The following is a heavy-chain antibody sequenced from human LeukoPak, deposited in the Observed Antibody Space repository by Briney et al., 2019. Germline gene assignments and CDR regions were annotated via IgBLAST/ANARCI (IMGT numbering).Heavy chain of an antibody. V-gene: IGHV1-2*04. CDR2: INPNSGGT. J-gene: IGHJ4*02. CDR3: ARARNYDSSGGDFDY. Sequence: ASVKVSCKASGYTFTGYYMHWVRQAPGQGLEWMGWINPNSGGTNYAQKFQGWVTMTRDTSISTAYMELSRLRSDDTAVYYCARARNYDSSGGDFDYWGQGTLVTVSS. CDR1: GYTFTGYY. D-gene: IGHD3-22*01.